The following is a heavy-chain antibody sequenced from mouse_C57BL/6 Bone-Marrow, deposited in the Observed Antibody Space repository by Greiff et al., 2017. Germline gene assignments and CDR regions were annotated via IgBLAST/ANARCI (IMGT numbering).Heavy chain of an antibody. CDR1: GFTFTSYA. CDR2: ISDGGSYT. V-gene: IGHV5-4*01. CDR3: ARDLLYYYGFDY. D-gene: IGHD1-1*01. J-gene: IGHJ2*01. Sequence: EVKLVESGGGLVKPGGSLKLSCAASGFTFTSYAMSWVRQTPEKRLEWVATISDGGSYTYYPDNVKGRFTISRDNANNYLYLQMSHLKSEDTAMYYCARDLLYYYGFDYWGQGATLTVSS.